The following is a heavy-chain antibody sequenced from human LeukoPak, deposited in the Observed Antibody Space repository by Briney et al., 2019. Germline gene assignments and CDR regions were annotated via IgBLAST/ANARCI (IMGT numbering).Heavy chain of an antibody. CDR1: GFTFSSYA. Sequence: GGSLRLSCAASGFTFSSYAMSWVRQAPGKGLEWVSTISGSGDNTYYADSVKGRFTISRDNSKNTLYLQMNSLRAEDTAVYYCAKALVGATIRHAFDIWGQGTMVTVSS. V-gene: IGHV3-23*01. CDR3: AKALVGATIRHAFDI. D-gene: IGHD1-26*01. J-gene: IGHJ3*02. CDR2: ISGSGDNT.